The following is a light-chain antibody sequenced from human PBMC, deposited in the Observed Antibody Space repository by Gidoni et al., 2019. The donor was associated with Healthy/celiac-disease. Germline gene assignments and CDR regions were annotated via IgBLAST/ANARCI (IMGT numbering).Light chain of an antibody. J-gene: IGKJ4*01. V-gene: IGKV1-9*01. CDR3: QQLNSYLT. Sequence: DIQLTQSPSFLSASVGDRVTITCRASQGISSYLAWYQQKPGKAPKLLIYAASTWQSGVPSRFSGSGSGTEFTLTISSLQPEDFATYYCQQLNSYLTFGGGTKVEIK. CDR1: QGISSY. CDR2: AAS.